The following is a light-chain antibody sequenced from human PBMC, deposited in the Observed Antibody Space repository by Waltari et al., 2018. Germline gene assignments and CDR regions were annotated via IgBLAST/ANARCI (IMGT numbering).Light chain of an antibody. V-gene: IGKV3-20*01. CDR1: QSVNNNY. Sequence: EIVLTQSPGTLSLSPGERATLSCRASQSVNNNYLAWYQQKPGQAPRRLIFGALSRATGIPDRCSGSGSETEFTLTISRLEPEDFAVYDCQQYGNTPRTFSQGTKVEIK. CDR3: QQYGNTPRT. CDR2: GAL. J-gene: IGKJ1*01.